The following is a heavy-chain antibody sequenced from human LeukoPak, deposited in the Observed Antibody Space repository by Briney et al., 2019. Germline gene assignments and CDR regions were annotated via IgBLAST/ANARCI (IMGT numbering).Heavy chain of an antibody. V-gene: IGHV1-18*01. Sequence: ASVKVSCKASGYTFTSYGISWVRQAPGQGLEWMGWISAYNGNTNYAQKLQGRVTMTTDTSTSTAYMELRSLRSDDTAVYYCARDRASGSFPGALYWGQGTLATVSS. CDR1: GYTFTSYG. J-gene: IGHJ4*02. CDR3: ARDRASGSFPGALY. CDR2: ISAYNGNT. D-gene: IGHD1-26*01.